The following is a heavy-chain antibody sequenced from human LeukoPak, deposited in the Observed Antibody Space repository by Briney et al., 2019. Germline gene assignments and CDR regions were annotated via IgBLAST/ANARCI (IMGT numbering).Heavy chain of an antibody. Sequence: ASVKVSCKASGYTLTTYDINWVRQAPGQGLEWMGWMNPNSGKTGYAQKFQDRITITRNTSISTAYMELSSLRAEDTAVYYCATFDPLDYWGQGTLVTVSS. J-gene: IGHJ4*02. CDR1: GYTLTTYD. CDR2: MNPNSGKT. V-gene: IGHV1-8*01. CDR3: ATFDPLDY. D-gene: IGHD3-16*01.